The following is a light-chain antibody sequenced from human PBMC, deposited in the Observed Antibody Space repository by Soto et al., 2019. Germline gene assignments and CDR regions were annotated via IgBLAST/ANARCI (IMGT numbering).Light chain of an antibody. CDR1: SSDVGGYNY. V-gene: IGLV2-8*01. J-gene: IGLJ2*01. CDR2: GVS. Sequence: QSALTQPPSASGSPGQSVTISCTGTSSDVGGYNYVSWYQQHPGKAPKLMIYGVSKRPSGVPDRFSGSKSGNTASLTVSGLQAEDEADYYCSSYAGSNNFDVVFGGGTQLTVL. CDR3: SSYAGSNNFDVV.